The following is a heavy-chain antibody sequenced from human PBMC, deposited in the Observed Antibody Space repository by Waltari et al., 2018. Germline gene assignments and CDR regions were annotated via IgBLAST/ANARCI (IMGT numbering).Heavy chain of an antibody. CDR3: AKDAFGNTYLDF. D-gene: IGHD2-2*02. CDR2: IWFDGSDK. J-gene: IGHJ4*02. V-gene: IGHV3-30*02. Sequence: QVNLVASGGGVVQPGGSLRPPCATPGFTFGHFGMHWVRQAPGKGLEWVALIWFDGSDKFYADSVRGRFTISRDNSARTLYLDMDSLRLDDTAMYYCAKDAFGNTYLDFWGQGTLVTVSS. CDR1: GFTFGHFG.